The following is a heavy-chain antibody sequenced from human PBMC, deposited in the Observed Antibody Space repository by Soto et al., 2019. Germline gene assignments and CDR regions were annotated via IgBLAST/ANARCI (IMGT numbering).Heavy chain of an antibody. CDR3: ARDYSSYGPFDY. D-gene: IGHD5-18*01. Sequence: SETLSLACAVYGGSFSGYYWSWIRQPPGKGLEWIGEINHSGSTNYNPSLKSRVTISVDTSKNQFSLKLSSVTAADTAVYYCARDYSSYGPFDYWGQGTLVTVSS. CDR2: INHSGST. J-gene: IGHJ4*02. V-gene: IGHV4-34*01. CDR1: GGSFSGYY.